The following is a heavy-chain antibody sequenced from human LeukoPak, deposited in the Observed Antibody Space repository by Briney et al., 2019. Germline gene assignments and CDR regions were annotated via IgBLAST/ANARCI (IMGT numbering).Heavy chain of an antibody. D-gene: IGHD3-22*01. CDR2: INSDGSST. CDR1: GFTFSSYW. J-gene: IGHJ4*02. V-gene: IGHV3-74*01. CDR3: ARDSGSRLYYYDSSGYKRLIDY. Sequence: GGSLRLSCAASGFTFSSYWMHWVRQAPGKGLVWVSRINSDGSSTSYADSVKGRFTISRDNAKNTLYLQMNSLRAEDTAVYYCARDSGSRLYYYDSSGYKRLIDYWGQGTLVTVSS.